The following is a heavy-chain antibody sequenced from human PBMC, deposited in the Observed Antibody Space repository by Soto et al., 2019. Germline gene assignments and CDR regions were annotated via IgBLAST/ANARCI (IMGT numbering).Heavy chain of an antibody. J-gene: IGHJ2*01. CDR2: IYYSGST. CDR1: GASISSGGYY. Sequence: QVQLQESGPGLVKPSQTLSLTCTVSGASISSGGYYWNWIRQHPGKGLEWIGYIYYSGSTYYNPSLKSRVTISVDTSKNEFSLKLSSVTAAYTSVYYCARDGRGRGIAVAGRFWYFDLWGRGTLVTVSS. CDR3: ARDGRGRGIAVAGRFWYFDL. D-gene: IGHD6-19*01. V-gene: IGHV4-31*03.